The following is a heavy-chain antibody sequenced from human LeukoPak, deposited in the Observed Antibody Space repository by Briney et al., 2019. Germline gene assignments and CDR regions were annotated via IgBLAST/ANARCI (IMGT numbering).Heavy chain of an antibody. Sequence: GRSLRLSCAASGFTFSSYGMHWVRQAPGKGLEWVAVISYDGSNKYYADSVKGRFTISRDNSKNTLYLQMNSLRAEDTAVYYCAKNHQSLAGYSYGAYYFDYWGQGTLVTVSS. D-gene: IGHD5-18*01. V-gene: IGHV3-30*18. CDR1: GFTFSSYG. CDR2: ISYDGSNK. CDR3: AKNHQSLAGYSYGAYYFDY. J-gene: IGHJ4*02.